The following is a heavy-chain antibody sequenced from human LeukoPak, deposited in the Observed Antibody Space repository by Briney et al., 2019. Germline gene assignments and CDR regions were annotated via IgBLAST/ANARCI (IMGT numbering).Heavy chain of an antibody. Sequence: GASVKVSCKASAYTFTSYDINWVRQATGQGLEWMGWMNPNSGNTGYAQKFQGKVTLTRNSSIGTAYMELSRQRSEDTAVYYYSRGDYDFWSGYYLPAPWGQGTLVTVSS. CDR2: MNPNSGNT. D-gene: IGHD3-3*01. J-gene: IGHJ5*02. CDR3: SRGDYDFWSGYYLPAP. CDR1: AYTFTSYD. V-gene: IGHV1-8*01.